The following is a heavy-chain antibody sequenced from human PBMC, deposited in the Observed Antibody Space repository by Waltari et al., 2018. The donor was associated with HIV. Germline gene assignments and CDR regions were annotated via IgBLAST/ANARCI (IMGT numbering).Heavy chain of an antibody. CDR3: TRGLALRIAAPGADV. CDR2: INPKQGDT. V-gene: IGHV1-8*01. J-gene: IGHJ6*02. Sequence: QSPTEVRRPGASVRVSCRVSGYKFVNHDITWVRQAAGEGLEWMGCINPKQGDTNSLKKYWGGRTLTRNRSTATAYLGLTNLTRYDTGTYYCTRGLALRIAAPGADVWGQGTTVIVFS. D-gene: IGHD4-17*01. CDR1: GYKFVNHD.